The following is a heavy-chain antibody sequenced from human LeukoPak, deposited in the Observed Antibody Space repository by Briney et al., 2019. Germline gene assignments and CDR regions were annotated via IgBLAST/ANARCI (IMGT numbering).Heavy chain of an antibody. CDR3: ARGTYYYDSSGYRSFDY. CDR2: ISSSGSTI. J-gene: IGHJ4*02. CDR1: GFTLSSYE. D-gene: IGHD3-22*01. Sequence: PGGSVRHLRAASGFTLSSYEMNWVGQAPGKGLERVSYISSSGSTIYYADSVKGRFTISRDNAKNSLYLQMNSLRAEDTAVYYCARGTYYYDSSGYRSFDYWGQGTLVTVSS. V-gene: IGHV3-48*03.